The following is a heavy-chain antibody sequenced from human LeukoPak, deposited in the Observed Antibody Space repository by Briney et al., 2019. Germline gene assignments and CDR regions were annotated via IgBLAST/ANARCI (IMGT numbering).Heavy chain of an antibody. CDR2: INHSGST. Sequence: SETLSLTCAVYGGSFSGYYWSWIRQPPGKGLEWIGEINHSGSTNYNPSLKSRVTISVDTSKNQFSLKLSSVTAADTAVYYCARDLDYWGQGTLVTVSS. CDR1: GGSFSGYY. V-gene: IGHV4-34*01. J-gene: IGHJ4*02. CDR3: ARDLDY.